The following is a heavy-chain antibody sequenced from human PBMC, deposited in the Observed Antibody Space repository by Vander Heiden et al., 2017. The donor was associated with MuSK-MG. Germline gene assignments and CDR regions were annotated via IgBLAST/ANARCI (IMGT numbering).Heavy chain of an antibody. Sequence: EVQLLESGGGLVQPGGSLRLSCAASGFTFSSYAMGWVRQAPGKGLEWVSAISGSGGSTYYADSVKGRFTISRDNSKNTLYLQMNSLRAEDTAVYYCAKDVSYVDTATPDYWGQGTLVTVSS. CDR3: AKDVSYVDTATPDY. J-gene: IGHJ4*02. D-gene: IGHD5-18*01. CDR2: ISGSGGST. CDR1: GFTFSSYA. V-gene: IGHV3-23*01.